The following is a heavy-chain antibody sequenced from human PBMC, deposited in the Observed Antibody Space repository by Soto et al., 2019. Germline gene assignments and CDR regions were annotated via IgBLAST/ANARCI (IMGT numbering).Heavy chain of an antibody. CDR3: AKDGVSADHDYCDYRPYYYDYGMDV. J-gene: IGHJ6*02. V-gene: IGHV3-30*18. CDR2: ISYDGSNK. CDR1: GFTFSSYG. Sequence: QVQLVESGGGVVQPGRSLRLSCAASGFTFSSYGMHWVRQAPGKGLEWVAVISYDGSNKYYADSVKGRFTISRDNSKNTLYLQMNSLRAEDTAVYYCAKDGVSADHDYCDYRPYYYDYGMDVWGQGTTVTVSS. D-gene: IGHD4-17*01.